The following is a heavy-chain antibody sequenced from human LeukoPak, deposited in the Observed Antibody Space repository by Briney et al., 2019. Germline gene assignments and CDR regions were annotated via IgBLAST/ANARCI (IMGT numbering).Heavy chain of an antibody. D-gene: IGHD3/OR15-3a*01. CDR3: ARVPLYNFWTARTFFDS. CDR1: GGSFSDCY. Sequence: PSETLSLTCAVYGGSFSDCYWTWIRQPPGKGVEWIGEINHSGSTTYNPSLMSRVTMSVDTSKNQFSLKLSSVTAADTAVYYCARVPLYNFWTARTFFDSWGQGTLVTVSS. J-gene: IGHJ4*02. CDR2: INHSGST. V-gene: IGHV4-34*01.